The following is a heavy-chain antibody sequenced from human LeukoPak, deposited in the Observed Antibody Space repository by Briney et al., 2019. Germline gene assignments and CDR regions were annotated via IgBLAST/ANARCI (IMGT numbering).Heavy chain of an antibody. D-gene: IGHD2-21*02. Sequence: SETLSLTCTVSGDSISNYYWSWIRQPPGKELEWIGYMYNRGSTIYNPSLKSRVTISTDTSKNQFSLRLTSVTAADTAVYYCARVEKVVTGTLDSWGQGTLITVSS. CDR1: GDSISNYY. J-gene: IGHJ4*02. CDR3: ARVEKVVTGTLDS. V-gene: IGHV4-59*01. CDR2: MYNRGST.